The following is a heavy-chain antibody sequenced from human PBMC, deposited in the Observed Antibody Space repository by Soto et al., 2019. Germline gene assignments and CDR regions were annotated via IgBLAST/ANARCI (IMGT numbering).Heavy chain of an antibody. CDR3: ARALSGYDSSGG. CDR2: ISRSSSTI. D-gene: IGHD3-22*01. Sequence: EVQLVESGGGLVQPGGSLRLSCAASVFTFSSYSMNWVRQAPGKGLEWVSYISRSSSTIYYADSVKGGFTISIDNAKNSFYLHMNNLREEDTAVYYCARALSGYDSSGGWGQGTLVTVSS. V-gene: IGHV3-48*02. J-gene: IGHJ4*02. CDR1: VFTFSSYS.